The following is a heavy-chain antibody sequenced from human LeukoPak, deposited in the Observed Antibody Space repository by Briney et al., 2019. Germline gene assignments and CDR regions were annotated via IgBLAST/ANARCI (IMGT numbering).Heavy chain of an antibody. J-gene: IGHJ4*02. D-gene: IGHD1-26*01. CDR2: ISGSGGST. CDR3: AKVPTQWEPFGY. CDR1: GYTFNSYA. Sequence: GGYLRLSCAASGYTFNSYAMSWVRQAPGKGLKWVSAISGSGGSTYYADSVKGRFTISRDNSKNTLYLQMNSLRAEDTAVYYCAKVPTQWEPFGYWGQGTLVTVSS. V-gene: IGHV3-23*01.